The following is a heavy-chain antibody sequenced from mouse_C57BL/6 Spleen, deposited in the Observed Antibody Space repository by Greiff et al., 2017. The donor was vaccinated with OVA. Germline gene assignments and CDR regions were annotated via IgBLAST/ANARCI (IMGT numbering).Heavy chain of an antibody. D-gene: IGHD1-1*01. J-gene: IGHJ1*03. Sequence: EVKLQESGGGLVQPGGSLSLSCAASGFTFTDYYMSWVRQPPGKALEWLGFIRNKANGYTTEYSASVKGRFTISRDNSQSILYLQMNALRAEDSATYYCARYSSRWYFDVWGTGTTVTVSS. CDR1: GFTFTDYY. CDR3: ARYSSRWYFDV. V-gene: IGHV7-3*01. CDR2: IRNKANGYTT.